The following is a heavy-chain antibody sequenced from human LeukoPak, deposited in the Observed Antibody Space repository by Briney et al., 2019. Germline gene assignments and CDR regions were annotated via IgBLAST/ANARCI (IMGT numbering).Heavy chain of an antibody. CDR1: GGTFSSYA. CDR2: IIPILGIA. D-gene: IGHD6-6*01. V-gene: IGHV1-69*04. Sequence: SVKVSCKASGGTFSSYAISWVRQAPGQGLEWMGRIIPILGIANYAQKFQGRVTITADKSTSTAYMELSSLRSEDTAVYYCARDRGVEYSSSHDAFDIWGQGTMVTVSS. J-gene: IGHJ3*02. CDR3: ARDRGVEYSSSHDAFDI.